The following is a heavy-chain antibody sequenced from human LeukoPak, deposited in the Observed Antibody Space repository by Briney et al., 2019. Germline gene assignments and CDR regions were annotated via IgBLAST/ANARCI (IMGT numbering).Heavy chain of an antibody. CDR3: ARRRGSGLYSSGWQYYFDY. V-gene: IGHV1-2*02. CDR2: INPNSGGT. Sequence: ASVKVSCKASGYTFTGYYMHWVRQAPGQGLEWMGWINPNSGGTNYAQKFQGRVTMTRDTSISTAYMELSRLRSDDTAVYYCARRRGSGLYSSGWQYYFDYWGQGTLVTVSS. D-gene: IGHD6-19*01. CDR1: GYTFTGYY. J-gene: IGHJ4*02.